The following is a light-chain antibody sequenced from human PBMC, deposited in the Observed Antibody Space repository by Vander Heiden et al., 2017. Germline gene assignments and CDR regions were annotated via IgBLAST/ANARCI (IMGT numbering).Light chain of an antibody. V-gene: IGLV2-8*01. CDR3: SSYAGNNNKV. CDR2: EVT. Sequence: QSALAQPPSASGSPGQSVAISCTGSSSDVGGYEYVSWYQQHPGKAPKLIIYEVTKRSSGVPERFSGSKSGNTASLTVSGLQAEDEADYYCSSYAGNNNKVFGTGTKVTVL. CDR1: SSDVGGYEY. J-gene: IGLJ1*01.